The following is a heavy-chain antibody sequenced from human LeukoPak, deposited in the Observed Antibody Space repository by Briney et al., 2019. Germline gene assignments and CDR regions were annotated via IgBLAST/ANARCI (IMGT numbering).Heavy chain of an antibody. Sequence: ASVKVSCKASGDTFTGYYMHWVRQAPGQGLEWMGRINPNSGGTNYAQKFQGRVTMTRDTSISTAYMELSRLRSDDTAVYYCARDSCSGGSCYYVYWGQGTLVTVSS. V-gene: IGHV1-2*06. CDR1: GDTFTGYY. CDR2: INPNSGGT. CDR3: ARDSCSGGSCYYVY. J-gene: IGHJ4*02. D-gene: IGHD2-15*01.